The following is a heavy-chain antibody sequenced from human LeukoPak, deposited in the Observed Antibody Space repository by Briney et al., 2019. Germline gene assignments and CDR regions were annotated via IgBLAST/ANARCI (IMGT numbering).Heavy chain of an antibody. Sequence: PSETLSLTCAAYGGSFSGYYWSWIRQPPGKGLEWIGEINHSGSTNYNPSLKSRVTISVDTSKNQFSLKLSSVTAADTAVYYCASMVVRGAPVGDYWGQGTLVTVSS. CDR2: INHSGST. CDR1: GGSFSGYY. CDR3: ASMVVRGAPVGDY. D-gene: IGHD3-10*01. J-gene: IGHJ4*02. V-gene: IGHV4-34*01.